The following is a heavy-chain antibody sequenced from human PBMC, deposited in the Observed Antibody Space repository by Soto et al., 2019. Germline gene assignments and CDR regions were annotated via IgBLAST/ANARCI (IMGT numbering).Heavy chain of an antibody. CDR2: TIPIFGTA. Sequence: QVQLVQSGAEVMKPGSSVKVSCKASGVTFSRSPISWVRQAPGQGLEWMGGTIPIFGTANYAQTFQGRLTIYADESTSTVYMELHSLRSEDTAVSYCAIEGEDPPWDYFEYLGQGTLVTVSS. D-gene: IGHD7-27*01. J-gene: IGHJ4*02. CDR3: AIEGEDPPWDYFEY. CDR1: GVTFSRSP. V-gene: IGHV1-69*01.